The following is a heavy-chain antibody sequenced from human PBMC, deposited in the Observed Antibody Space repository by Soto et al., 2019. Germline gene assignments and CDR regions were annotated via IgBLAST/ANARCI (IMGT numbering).Heavy chain of an antibody. CDR3: ARSLYGSGSYYYYGMDV. CDR2: IIPVFGTA. J-gene: IGHJ6*02. V-gene: IGHV1-69*13. CDR1: GGSFRSCA. D-gene: IGHD3-10*01. Sequence: SVKVSCKASGGSFRSCAISWVRQAPGQGLEWMGGIIPVFGTANHAQKFQGAVTITADESTSTAYMEVNSLTSEDTAVYYCARSLYGSGSYYYYGMDVWGQGTTVTVS.